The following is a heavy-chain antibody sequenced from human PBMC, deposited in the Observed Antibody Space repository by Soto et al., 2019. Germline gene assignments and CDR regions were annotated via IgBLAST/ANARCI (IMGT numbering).Heavy chain of an antibody. Sequence: PSVTQSVTYTVAGGNSGSVGDYWSWISQHPGKGLEWIGYIYYSGSTYYNPSLKSRVTISVDTSKNQFSLKLSSVTAADTAVYYCARERIGPDYYGMDVWGQGTTVTVSS. D-gene: IGHD3-10*01. J-gene: IGHJ6*02. CDR2: IYYSGST. V-gene: IGHV4-31*03. CDR1: GGNSGSVGDY. CDR3: ARERIGPDYYGMDV.